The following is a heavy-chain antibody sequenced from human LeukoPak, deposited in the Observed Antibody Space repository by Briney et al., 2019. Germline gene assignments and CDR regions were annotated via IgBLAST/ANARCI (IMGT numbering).Heavy chain of an antibody. CDR1: GGSISSYY. CDR3: AGVNADVVVAAPLDYYGMDV. D-gene: IGHD2-15*01. J-gene: IGHJ6*02. Sequence: PSETLSLTCTVSGGSISSYYWSWIRQPPGKGLEWIGYIYYSGSTNYNPSLKSRVTISVDTSKNQFSLKLSSVTAADTAVYYCAGVNADVVVAAPLDYYGMDVWGQGTTVTVSS. V-gene: IGHV4-59*01. CDR2: IYYSGST.